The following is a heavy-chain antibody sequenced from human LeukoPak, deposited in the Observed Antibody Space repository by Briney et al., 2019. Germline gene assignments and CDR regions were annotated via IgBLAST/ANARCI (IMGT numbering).Heavy chain of an antibody. V-gene: IGHV4-59*01. CDR1: GGSISSYY. CDR2: IYYSGST. CDR3: AREGYSSLDY. Sequence: PSETLSLTCTVSGGSISSYYWSWIRQPPGKGLEWIGYIYYSGSTNYNPSLKSRVTISIDTSKNQFSLKLSSVTAADTAVYYCAREGYSSLDYWGQGTLVTVSS. J-gene: IGHJ4*02. D-gene: IGHD5-18*01.